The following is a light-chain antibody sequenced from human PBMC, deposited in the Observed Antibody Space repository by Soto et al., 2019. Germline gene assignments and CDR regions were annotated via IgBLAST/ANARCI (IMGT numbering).Light chain of an antibody. Sequence: QAVVTQPPSASATPGQRVFISCSGGSSNIGTNTVNWYQQLPGTAPKVLIYSTNRRPSGVPARVSGSKSGTSASLAISGLQSEDEADYYCAAGDDGLNGPVFGGGTKLTVL. CDR1: SSNIGTNT. V-gene: IGLV1-44*01. CDR3: AAGDDGLNGPV. J-gene: IGLJ2*01. CDR2: STN.